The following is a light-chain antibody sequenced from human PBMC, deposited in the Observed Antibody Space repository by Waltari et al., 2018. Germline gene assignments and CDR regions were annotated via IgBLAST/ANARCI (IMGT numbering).Light chain of an antibody. CDR3: QQFHSTPYT. V-gene: IGKV4-1*01. J-gene: IGKJ2*01. CDR2: WAT. Sequence: DIVLTQSPDSLAVSLGERATITCKSSQRILFDNTKDLAWYHHKVGQPPKLLISWATTRQSGVPDRFTGSGSGTDFNLTISSLQAEDVAVDWCQQFHSTPYTFGQGTKVEIK. CDR1: QRILFDNTKD.